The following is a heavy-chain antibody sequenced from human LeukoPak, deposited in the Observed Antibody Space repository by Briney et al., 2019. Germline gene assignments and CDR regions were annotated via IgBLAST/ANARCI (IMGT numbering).Heavy chain of an antibody. CDR2: ISSSSSYI. CDR3: AREMGIVVVPAGLDP. V-gene: IGHV3-21*01. CDR1: GFTFSSYS. D-gene: IGHD2-2*03. Sequence: GGSLRLSCAASGFTFSSYSMNWVRQAPGKGLEWVSSISSSSSYIYYPDSVKGRCTISRDNAKNSLYLQMNSLRAEDTAVYYCAREMGIVVVPAGLDPWGQGTQVTVSS. J-gene: IGHJ5*02.